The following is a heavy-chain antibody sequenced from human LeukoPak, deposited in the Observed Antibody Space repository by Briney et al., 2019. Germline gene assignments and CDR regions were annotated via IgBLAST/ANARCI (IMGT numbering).Heavy chain of an antibody. CDR3: ARSLRDPYYFDY. CDR1: GYTFTSYG. Sequence: GASVKVPCKASGYTFTSYGISWVRQAPGQGLEWMGWISGYNANTNFAQKLQGRVTMTTDTSTSTAYMELRSLRSDDAAVYYCARSLRDPYYFDYWGQGTLVTVSS. J-gene: IGHJ4*02. CDR2: ISGYNANT. V-gene: IGHV1-18*01. D-gene: IGHD2-21*02.